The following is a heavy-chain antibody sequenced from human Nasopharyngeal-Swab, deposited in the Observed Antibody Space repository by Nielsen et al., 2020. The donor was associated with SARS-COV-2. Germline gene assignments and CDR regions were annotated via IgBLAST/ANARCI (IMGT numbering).Heavy chain of an antibody. CDR3: ASHQDYDILTGYYQSAFDI. CDR2: INPSGGST. V-gene: IGHV1-46*01. J-gene: IGHJ3*02. Sequence: ASVKVSRKASGYTFTSYYMHWVRQAPGQGLEWMGIINPSGGSTSYAQKFQGRVTMTRDTSTSTVYMELSSLRSEDTAVYYCASHQDYDILTGYYQSAFDIWGQGTMVTVSS. D-gene: IGHD3-9*01. CDR1: GYTFTSYY.